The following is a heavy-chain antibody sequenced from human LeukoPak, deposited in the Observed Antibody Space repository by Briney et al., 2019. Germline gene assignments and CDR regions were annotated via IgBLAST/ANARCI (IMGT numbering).Heavy chain of an antibody. CDR2: IYYSGST. D-gene: IGHD5-24*01. CDR1: GGSISSYY. CDR3: ARGLLDGYTHPAAFDI. V-gene: IGHV4-59*01. Sequence: SETLSLTCTVSGGSISSYYWSWIRQPPGKGLEWIGYIYYSGSTTYNPSLKSRVTISVDTSKNQFSLKLSSVTAADTAVYYCARGLLDGYTHPAAFDIWGQGTMVTVSS. J-gene: IGHJ3*02.